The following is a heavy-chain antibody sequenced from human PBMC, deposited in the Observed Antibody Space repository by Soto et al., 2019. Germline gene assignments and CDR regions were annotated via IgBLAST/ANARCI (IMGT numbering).Heavy chain of an antibody. J-gene: IGHJ5*02. CDR3: AREAQEGPRGGWFDP. D-gene: IGHD3-16*01. CDR1: GGTFSSYA. CDR2: IIPIFGTA. V-gene: IGHV1-69*01. Sequence: QVQLVQSGAEVKKPGSSVKVSCKASGGTFSSYAISWVRQAPGQGREWMGGIIPIFGTANYAQKFQGRVTITADESTSTAYMELSSLRSEDTAVYYCAREAQEGPRGGWFDPWGKGTLVTVSS.